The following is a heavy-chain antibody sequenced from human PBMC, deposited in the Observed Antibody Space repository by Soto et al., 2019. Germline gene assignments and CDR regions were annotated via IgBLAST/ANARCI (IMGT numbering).Heavy chain of an antibody. D-gene: IGHD2-2*01. CDR2: INMDGSST. CDR1: GFTFSGDW. CDR3: ARGPRGLYHHDY. Sequence: EVQLVESGGGLVQPGGSLRLSCAASGFTFSGDWMHWVRQAAGKGLVWVSRINMDGSSTNYADSVKGRFTISRDNAKNTLYLQMNSPRVDDTAVYYCARGPRGLYHHDYWGQGALVTVSS. V-gene: IGHV3-74*01. J-gene: IGHJ4*02.